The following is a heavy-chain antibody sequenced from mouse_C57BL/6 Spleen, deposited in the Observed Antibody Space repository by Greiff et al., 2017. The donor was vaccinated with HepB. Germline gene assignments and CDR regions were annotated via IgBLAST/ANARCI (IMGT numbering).Heavy chain of an antibody. V-gene: IGHV2-6-1*01. J-gene: IGHJ4*01. CDR1: GFSLTSYG. CDR2: IWSDGST. D-gene: IGHD2-3*01. Sequence: VQRVESGPGLVAPSQSLSITCTVSGFSLTSYGVHWVRQPPGKGLEWLVVIWSDGSTTYNSALKSRLSISKDNSKSQVFLKMNSLQTDDTAMYYCARHDGYYPYYAMDYWGQGTSVTVSS. CDR3: ARHDGYYPYYAMDY.